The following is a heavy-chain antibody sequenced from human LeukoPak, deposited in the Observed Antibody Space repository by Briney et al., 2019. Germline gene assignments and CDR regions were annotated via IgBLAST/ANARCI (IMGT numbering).Heavy chain of an antibody. CDR1: GAAINRGSYY. CDR3: ARELVAPRPHNDYYFYMDV. Sequence: PSETLSLTRAVSGAAINRGSYYWTWIRQPAGKGLEWIRRILTTGSANYNPSLKSRVSISLDTSKKQFSLNLTSVTAADTAVYFCARELVAPRPHNDYYFYMDVWGKGTTVTVSS. CDR2: ILTTGSA. V-gene: IGHV4-61*02. J-gene: IGHJ6*03. D-gene: IGHD5-12*01.